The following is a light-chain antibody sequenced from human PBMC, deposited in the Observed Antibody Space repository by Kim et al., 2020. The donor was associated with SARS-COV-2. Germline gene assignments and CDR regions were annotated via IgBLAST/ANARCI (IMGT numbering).Light chain of an antibody. CDR3: TSFATTKSWV. CDR2: DVN. J-gene: IGLJ3*02. CDR1: SSDLGDYNL. V-gene: IGLV2-14*04. Sequence: GQSITISCSGTSSDLGDYNLVSWFQQHPGKAPKLMMYDVNKRPSGVSERFSGSKSGSTASLTISGLQAEDEADDYCTSFATTKSWVFGGGTQLTVL.